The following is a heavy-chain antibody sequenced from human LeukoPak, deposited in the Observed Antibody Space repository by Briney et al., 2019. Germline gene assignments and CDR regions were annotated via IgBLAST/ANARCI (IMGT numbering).Heavy chain of an antibody. CDR2: INPNNGDT. D-gene: IGHD2-2*01. J-gene: IGHJ5*02. CDR3: ARNGQLLSGGNWFDP. CDR1: GYIFNGYY. Sequence: ASVKVSCKASGYIFNGYYMHWVRQAPVQGPEWMGWINPNNGDTKSAQKFKGRITLTRDTSLSTAYMELSRLTSDDTAFYFCARNGQLLSGGNWFDPWGQGALVTVSS. V-gene: IGHV1-2*02.